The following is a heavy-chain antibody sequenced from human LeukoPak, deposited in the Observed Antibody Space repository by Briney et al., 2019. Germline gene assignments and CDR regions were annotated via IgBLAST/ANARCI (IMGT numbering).Heavy chain of an antibody. D-gene: IGHD5-24*01. CDR3: AREAVEMATGPLDY. CDR2: IIPIFGTA. CDR1: GGTFSSYA. Sequence: SVKVSXKASGGTFSSYAISWVRQAHGQGLEWMGGIIPIFGTANYAQKFQGRVTITTDESTSTAYMELSSLRSEDTAVYYCAREAVEMATGPLDYWGQGTLVTVSS. V-gene: IGHV1-69*05. J-gene: IGHJ4*02.